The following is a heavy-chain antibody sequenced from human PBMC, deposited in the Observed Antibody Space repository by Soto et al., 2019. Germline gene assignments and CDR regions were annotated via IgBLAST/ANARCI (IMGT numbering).Heavy chain of an antibody. J-gene: IGHJ4*02. V-gene: IGHV3-72*01. CDR1: GFTFSDHY. CDR2: IRNKANSYTR. D-gene: IGHD3-16*01. CDR3: VRPSKDYNFDH. Sequence: PGGSLRLSCAASGFTFSDHYMDWVRQAPGKGLEWVGRIRNKANSYTREYAPSVRGRFTISRDDSNNSLYLEMNSLKTEDTAVYYCVRPSKDYNFDHWGQGTLVTVSS.